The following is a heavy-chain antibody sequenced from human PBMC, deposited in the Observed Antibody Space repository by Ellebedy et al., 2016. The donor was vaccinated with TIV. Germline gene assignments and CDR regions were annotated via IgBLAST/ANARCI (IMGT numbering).Heavy chain of an antibody. CDR2: VNSDGSDT. J-gene: IGHJ4*02. CDR1: GFTFSRYW. Sequence: GESLKIFCEASGFTFSRYWMHWVRQAPGKGLVWVSRVNSDGSDTTYADSVKGRFTISRDNAKNTLYLQMNSLRAEDTAVYFCARGTGSHPSALDYWGQGTLVTVSS. V-gene: IGHV3-74*01. D-gene: IGHD1-26*01. CDR3: ARGTGSHPSALDY.